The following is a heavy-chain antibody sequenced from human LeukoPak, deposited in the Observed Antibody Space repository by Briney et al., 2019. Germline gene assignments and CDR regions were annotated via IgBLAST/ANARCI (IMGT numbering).Heavy chain of an antibody. V-gene: IGHV1-8*01. Sequence: ASVKVSCKASGYTFTSYDINWVRQATGQGLEWMGWMNPNSGNTGYAQKFQGRVTMTRNTSISTAYMELSSLRSEDTAVYYCATDPKRGGSNAFDIWGQGAMVTVSS. J-gene: IGHJ3*02. D-gene: IGHD3-16*01. CDR3: ATDPKRGGSNAFDI. CDR1: GYTFTSYD. CDR2: MNPNSGNT.